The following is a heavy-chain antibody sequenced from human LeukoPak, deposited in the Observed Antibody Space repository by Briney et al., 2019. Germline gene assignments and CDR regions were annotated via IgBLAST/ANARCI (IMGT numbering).Heavy chain of an antibody. V-gene: IGHV3-13*01. J-gene: IGHJ4*02. CDR1: GFTFSSYD. CDR2: IGTAADT. CDR3: ARGPIVGITETKGYFDY. Sequence: GGSLRLSCAASGFTFSSYDMHWVRQAPGRGLEWVSSIGTAADTYYPGSVKGRFTISRENTKNSLYLQMNSLRAGDTAVYYCARGPIVGITETKGYFDYWGQGILVTVSS. D-gene: IGHD1-7*01.